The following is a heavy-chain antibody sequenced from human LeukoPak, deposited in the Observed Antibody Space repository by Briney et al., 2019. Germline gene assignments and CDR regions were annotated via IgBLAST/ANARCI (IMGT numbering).Heavy chain of an antibody. CDR1: GDSISSAYY. J-gene: IGHJ6*03. CDR3: ARAKKRSGRSRNFYLDV. CDR2: IYTSGTT. V-gene: IGHV4-61*09. Sequence: SETLSLTCTVSGDSISSAYYWSWIRQPAGKGLEWIGHIYTSGTTTNSNPSLKSRVAISLDTSKNHFSLKLSSVTAADTAVYYCARAKKRSGRSRNFYLDVWGKGTTVTVSS. D-gene: IGHD1-26*01.